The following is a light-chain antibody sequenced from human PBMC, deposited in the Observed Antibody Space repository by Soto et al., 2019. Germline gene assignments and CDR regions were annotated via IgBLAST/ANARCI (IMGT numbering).Light chain of an antibody. CDR1: QSSSSSY. CDR3: QQDGSSSYT. J-gene: IGKJ2*01. V-gene: IGKV3-20*01. Sequence: EIVLTQSPGTLSLSPGERATLSCRASQSSSSSYLAWYQQKTGLAPRLRSYAASSRATGSPDRFSGSGSGTDFALTISRLEPADFAVEYCQQDGSSSYTFGQGTQLEIK. CDR2: AAS.